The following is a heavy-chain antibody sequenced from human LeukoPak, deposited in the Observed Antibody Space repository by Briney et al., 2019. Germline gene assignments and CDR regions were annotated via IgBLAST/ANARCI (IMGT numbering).Heavy chain of an antibody. V-gene: IGHV4-39*05. J-gene: IGHJ4*02. Sequence: PSETPSLTCTVSGGSISSSSYYWGWIRQPPGKGLEWIGSIYYSGSTYYNPSLKSRVTISVDTSKNQFSLKLSSVTAADTAVYYCATGDYYDDDYWGQGTLVTVSS. CDR1: GGSISSSSYY. CDR2: IYYSGST. D-gene: IGHD3-22*01. CDR3: ATGDYYDDDY.